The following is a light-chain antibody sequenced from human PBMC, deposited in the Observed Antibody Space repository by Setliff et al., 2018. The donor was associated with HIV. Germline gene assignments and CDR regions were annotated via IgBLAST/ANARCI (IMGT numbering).Light chain of an antibody. CDR2: SAS. V-gene: IGKV1-12*01. J-gene: IGKJ1*01. CDR3: QQANSFPPT. CDR1: QGISTW. Sequence: DIQLTQSPSSVSVSIGDRVTITCQASQGISTWLGWYQQKPGTAPKLLIYSASTLQSGVPSRFSGSGSGTDFTLTISSLQPEDLATYYCQQANSFPPTFAQGTKVDSK.